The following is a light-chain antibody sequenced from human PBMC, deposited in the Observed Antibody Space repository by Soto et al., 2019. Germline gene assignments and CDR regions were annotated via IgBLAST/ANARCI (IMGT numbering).Light chain of an antibody. V-gene: IGLV2-11*01. CDR1: SSDVGAYNS. J-gene: IGLJ3*02. CDR3: CSYAGSYTLWV. Sequence: QSALTQPRSVSGSPGQSVTISCTGTSSDVGAYNSVSWYQQHPGKAPKLIIYDVSKRPSGVPDRFAGSKSGNTASLTIPGLEADDEADYSCCSYAGSYTLWVFGGGTKLTVL. CDR2: DVS.